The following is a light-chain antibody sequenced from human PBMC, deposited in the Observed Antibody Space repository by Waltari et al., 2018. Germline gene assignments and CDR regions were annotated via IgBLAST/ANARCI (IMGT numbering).Light chain of an antibody. CDR2: AAS. CDR3: QLYYGDSLT. CDR1: QGISNS. Sequence: IQMTQYQSSLSASVGDTVTITCRASQGISNSLAWYQQKPGEAPKLLLSAASRLESGVPSRFSGSGSGTDYTLTISRLQPEDLATYFCQLYYGDSLTFGGGTKVEIK. V-gene: IGKV1-NL1*01. J-gene: IGKJ4*01.